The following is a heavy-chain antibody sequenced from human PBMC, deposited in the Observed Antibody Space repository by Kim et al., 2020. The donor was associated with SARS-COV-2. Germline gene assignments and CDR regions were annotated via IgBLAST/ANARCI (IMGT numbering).Heavy chain of an antibody. Sequence: GGSLRLSCAASGFTFSDYSMNWVRQAPGKGLEWISYIRISDGAIFYADSVRGRFTISTDNAKNSLYLQMNSLRAEDTAVYYCARGLGYSFDYWGQGSLVT. CDR2: IRISDGAI. CDR1: GFTFSDYS. CDR3: ARGLGYSFDY. J-gene: IGHJ4*02. D-gene: IGHD2-21*01. V-gene: IGHV3-48*04.